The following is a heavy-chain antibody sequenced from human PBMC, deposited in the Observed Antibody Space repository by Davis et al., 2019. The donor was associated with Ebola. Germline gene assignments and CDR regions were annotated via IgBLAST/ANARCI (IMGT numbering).Heavy chain of an antibody. D-gene: IGHD3-3*01. Sequence: ASVKVSCKASGGTFSSYGISWVRQAPGQGLEWMGWISAYNGNTNYAQKLQGRVTMTTDTSTSTAYMELRSLRSDDTAVYYCARVRNVLRFLEWLLPDAFDIWGQGTMVTVSS. CDR1: GGTFSSYG. V-gene: IGHV1-18*01. CDR3: ARVRNVLRFLEWLLPDAFDI. CDR2: ISAYNGNT. J-gene: IGHJ3*02.